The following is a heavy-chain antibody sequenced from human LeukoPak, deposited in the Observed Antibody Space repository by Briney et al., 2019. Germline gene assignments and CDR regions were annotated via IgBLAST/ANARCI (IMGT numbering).Heavy chain of an antibody. CDR3: ARGKGYSSGWYFDY. Sequence: SETLSLTCTVSGGSISGYYWSWIRQPAGKGLEWIGRIFTSGSTNYNPSLKSRVTMSVDTSKSQFSLRLSSVIAADTAVYYCARGKGYSSGWYFDYWGQGTLVTVSS. J-gene: IGHJ4*02. D-gene: IGHD6-19*01. CDR1: GGSISGYY. CDR2: IFTSGST. V-gene: IGHV4-4*07.